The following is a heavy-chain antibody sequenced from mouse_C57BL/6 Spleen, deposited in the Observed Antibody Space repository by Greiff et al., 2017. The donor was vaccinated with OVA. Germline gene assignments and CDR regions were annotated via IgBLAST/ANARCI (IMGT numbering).Heavy chain of an antibody. Sequence: VQRVESGPGLVAPSPSLSISCTVSGFSLTSYAISWVRQPPGKGLEWLGVIWPGGGTNYNSALKSSLSTCKDNSKRQVFLKTNSLQTDDTARDDCARNYGNNGGDAMDYWGQGTSVTVSS. J-gene: IGHJ4*01. CDR3: ARNYGNNGGDAMDY. CDR1: GFSLTSYA. V-gene: IGHV2-9-1*01. CDR2: IWPGGGT. D-gene: IGHD2-1*01.